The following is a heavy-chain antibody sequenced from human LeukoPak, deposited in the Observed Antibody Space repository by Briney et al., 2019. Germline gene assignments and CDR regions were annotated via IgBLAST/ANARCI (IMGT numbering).Heavy chain of an antibody. CDR3: VREILYCSGGSCYRGPFDN. CDR1: NDSLSSGDYY. D-gene: IGHD2-15*01. Sequence: PSETLSLTCTVSNDSLSSGDYYWNWIRQPPGKGPEWIGYIFHRGGTSYNPSLKSRILFSVDTSQNQFSLKLNSVTAADTAVYYCVREILYCSGGSCYRGPFDNWGQGTLVTVSA. CDR2: IFHRGGT. J-gene: IGHJ4*02. V-gene: IGHV4-30-4*01.